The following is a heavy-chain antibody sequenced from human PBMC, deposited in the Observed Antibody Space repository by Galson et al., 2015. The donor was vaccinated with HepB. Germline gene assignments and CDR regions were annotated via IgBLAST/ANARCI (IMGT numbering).Heavy chain of an antibody. CDR3: ARYCSSTSCYIRKQSGWYEGD. CDR2: LIPIFGTA. J-gene: IGHJ4*02. D-gene: IGHD2-2*02. V-gene: IGHV1-69*13. Sequence: SVKVSCQASGGTFSSYAISWVRQAPGQGLEWMGGLIPIFGTATYAQKFQGRVTITADESTSTAYMELSSLRSEDTAVYYCARYCSSTSCYIRKQSGWYEGDWGQGTLVTVSS. CDR1: GGTFSSYA.